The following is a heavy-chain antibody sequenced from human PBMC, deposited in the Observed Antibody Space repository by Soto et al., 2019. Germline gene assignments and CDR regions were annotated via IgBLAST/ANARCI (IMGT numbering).Heavy chain of an antibody. D-gene: IGHD1-1*01. J-gene: IGHJ4*02. Sequence: DSLTSSRKGSGYSFTSYWIGLVRQMPGKGLEWMGIIYPGDSDTRYSPSFQGQVTISADKSISTAYLQWSSLKASDTAMYYCATPGRGERGTLDYWGQGTLVTSPQ. CDR2: IYPGDSDT. CDR3: ATPGRGERGTLDY. CDR1: GYSFTSYW. V-gene: IGHV5-51*01.